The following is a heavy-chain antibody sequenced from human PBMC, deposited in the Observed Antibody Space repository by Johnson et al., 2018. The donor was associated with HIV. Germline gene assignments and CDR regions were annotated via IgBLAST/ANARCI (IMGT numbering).Heavy chain of an antibody. Sequence: VQLMESGGGLIQPGGSLRLSCAASGFTVSRNYMNWVRQAPGKGLEWVSVISGSVGSTHNADSVKGRFTISSDHSKNTLYLQMNSLRAEDTAVYYCASTTLDSTSWFGELLYKTAFDIWGQGTMVTVSS. CDR1: GFTVSRNY. D-gene: IGHD3-10*01. V-gene: IGHV3-66*02. CDR2: ISGSVGST. J-gene: IGHJ3*02. CDR3: ASTTLDSTSWFGELLYKTAFDI.